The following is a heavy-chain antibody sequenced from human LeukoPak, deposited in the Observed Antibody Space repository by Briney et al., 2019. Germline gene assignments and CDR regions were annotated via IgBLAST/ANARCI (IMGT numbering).Heavy chain of an antibody. D-gene: IGHD3-9*01. V-gene: IGHV4-59*08. CDR3: ARLPRSFDSKDAFDI. Sequence: PSETLSLTCTVSGGSISNYYWNWIRQPPGKGLEWIGYVYYSGTTNYNPSLQSRVTVSVDTSKNQFSLKLRSVTAADTAVYYCARLPRSFDSKDAFDIWRQGTMVTVSS. J-gene: IGHJ3*02. CDR1: GGSISNYY. CDR2: VYYSGTT.